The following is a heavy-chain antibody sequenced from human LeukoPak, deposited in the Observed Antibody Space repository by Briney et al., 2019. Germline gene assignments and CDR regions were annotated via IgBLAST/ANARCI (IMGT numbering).Heavy chain of an antibody. V-gene: IGHV3-9*01. J-gene: IGHJ4*02. CDR2: IDWRNDGI. D-gene: IGHD4-17*01. CDR3: ARDTDTVTTILDY. Sequence: GGSLRLSCAASGFTFDDYAMHWVRLPPGKGPEWVSGIDWRNDGIGYADSVKGRFTISRDNAKNTLYLQMNSLRAEDTAVYYCARDTDTVTTILDYWGQGTLVTVSS. CDR1: GFTFDDYA.